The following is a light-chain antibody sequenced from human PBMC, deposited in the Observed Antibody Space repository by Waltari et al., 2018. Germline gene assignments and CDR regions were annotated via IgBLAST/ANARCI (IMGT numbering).Light chain of an antibody. Sequence: QSALTQPASVSGSPGQSITISCTRTSSDFGDYDFVSWYRQHPGKGPKLILSDVTNRPSGIANRFSGSKSGNTASLTISGLQTEDEADYYCASYRSTTISVIFGGGTKLTVL. J-gene: IGLJ2*01. CDR2: DVT. V-gene: IGLV2-14*03. CDR3: ASYRSTTISVI. CDR1: SSDFGDYDF.